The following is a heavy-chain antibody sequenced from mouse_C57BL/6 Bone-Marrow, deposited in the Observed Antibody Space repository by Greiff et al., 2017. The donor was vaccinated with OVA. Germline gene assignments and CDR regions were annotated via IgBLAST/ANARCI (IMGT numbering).Heavy chain of an antibody. CDR3: AREGEQGNYYFDD. V-gene: IGHV1-19*01. Sequence: VQLQQSGPVLVKPGASVKMSCKASGYTFTDYYMNWVKQSHGKSLEWIGVINPYNGGPSYNQKFKGKATLTVDKSSSTAYMELNSLTSEDSAVYYCAREGEQGNYYFDDWGQGTTLTVSS. CDR2: INPYNGGP. CDR1: GYTFTDYY. J-gene: IGHJ2*01.